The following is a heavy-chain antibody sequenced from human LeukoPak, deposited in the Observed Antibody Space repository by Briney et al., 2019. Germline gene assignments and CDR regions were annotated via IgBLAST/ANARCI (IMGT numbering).Heavy chain of an antibody. Sequence: KSGGSLRLSCAASGFTFSNAWMSWVRQAPGKGLEWVGRIKSKTDGGTTDYAAPVKGRFTISRDDSKNTLYLQTNSLKTEDTAVYYCTTDSTVLEWLRNIDYWGQGTLVTVSS. CDR2: IKSKTDGGTT. J-gene: IGHJ4*02. CDR1: GFTFSNAW. V-gene: IGHV3-15*01. CDR3: TTDSTVLEWLRNIDY. D-gene: IGHD3-3*01.